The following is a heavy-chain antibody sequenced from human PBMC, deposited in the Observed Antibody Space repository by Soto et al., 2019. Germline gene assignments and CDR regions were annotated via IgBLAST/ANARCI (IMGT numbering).Heavy chain of an antibody. D-gene: IGHD3-3*01. CDR3: ARGRTTIFGVIYYYYGMDV. CDR1: GFTFSSYG. CDR2: IWYDGSNK. Sequence: GGSLRLSCAASGFTFSSYGMHWVRRAPGKGLEWVAVIWYDGSNKYYADSVKGRFTISRGNSKNTLYLQMNSLRAEDTAVYYCARGRTTIFGVIYYYYGMDVWRQGTTVTVSS. V-gene: IGHV3-33*01. J-gene: IGHJ6*02.